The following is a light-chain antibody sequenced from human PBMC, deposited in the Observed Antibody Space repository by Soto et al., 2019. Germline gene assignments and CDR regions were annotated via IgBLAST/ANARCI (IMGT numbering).Light chain of an antibody. Sequence: EIVLTQSPGTLSLSPGERATLSCRASQSVSSSYLAWYQQKPGQAPRLLIYGASSRATGIPDRFSGSGSGTDFTITISRLEPEDFAVYYCQQYISSPGLTFGGGTKVEIK. CDR1: QSVSSSY. CDR3: QQYISSPGLT. CDR2: GAS. V-gene: IGKV3-20*01. J-gene: IGKJ4*01.